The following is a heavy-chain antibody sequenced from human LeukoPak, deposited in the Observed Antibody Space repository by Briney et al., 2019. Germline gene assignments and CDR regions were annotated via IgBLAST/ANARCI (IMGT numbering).Heavy chain of an antibody. V-gene: IGHV1-2*02. CDR2: VNPNSGGT. CDR3: ARSSGYSEDFDY. J-gene: IGHJ4*02. CDR1: GYTFTGYY. Sequence: ASVKVSCKASGYTFTGYYMHWVRQAPGQGLEWMGWVNPNSGGTNYAQKFQGRVTMTRDTSISTAYMELSRLRSDDTAVYYCARSSGYSEDFDYWGQGTLVTVSS. D-gene: IGHD3-22*01.